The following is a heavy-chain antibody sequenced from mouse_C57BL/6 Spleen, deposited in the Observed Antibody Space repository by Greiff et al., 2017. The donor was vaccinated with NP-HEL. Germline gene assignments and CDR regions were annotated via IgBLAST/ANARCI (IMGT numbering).Heavy chain of an antibody. D-gene: IGHD2-4*01. Sequence: EVKVVESEGGLVQPGSSMKLSCTASGFTFSDYYMAWVRQVPEKGLEWVANINYDGSSTYYLDSLKSRFIISRDNAKNILYLQMSSLKSEDTATYYCARETITTHYYAMDYWGQGTSVTVSS. CDR2: INYDGSST. V-gene: IGHV5-16*01. J-gene: IGHJ4*01. CDR3: ARETITTHYYAMDY. CDR1: GFTFSDYY.